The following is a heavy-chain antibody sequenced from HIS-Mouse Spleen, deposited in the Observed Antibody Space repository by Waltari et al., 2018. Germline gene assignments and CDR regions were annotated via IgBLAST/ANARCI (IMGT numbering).Heavy chain of an antibody. V-gene: IGHV3-33*01. Sequence: QVQLVESGGGVVQPGRSLRLSCAASGFTFSSYGMPWVRQAPGKGLEWVAVIWYDGSNKYYADSVKGRFTISRDNSKNTLYLQMNSLRAEDTAVYYCARDSGLITIIPYGMDVWGQGTTVTVSS. D-gene: IGHD3-10*01. CDR3: ARDSGLITIIPYGMDV. CDR2: IWYDGSNK. J-gene: IGHJ6*02. CDR1: GFTFSSYG.